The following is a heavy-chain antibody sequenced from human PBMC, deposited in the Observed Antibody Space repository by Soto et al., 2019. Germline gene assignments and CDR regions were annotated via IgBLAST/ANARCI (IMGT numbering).Heavy chain of an antibody. V-gene: IGHV1-46*03. CDR2: INPSGGST. J-gene: IGHJ6*03. Sequence: ASVKVSCKASGYTFTSYYMHWVRQAPGQGLEWMGIINPSGGSTSYAQKFQGRVTMTRDTSTSTVYMELSSLRSEDTAVYYCARDGTRLGGHYYYYYMDVWGKGTSVTVSS. D-gene: IGHD6-19*01. CDR3: ARDGTRLGGHYYYYYMDV. CDR1: GYTFTSYY.